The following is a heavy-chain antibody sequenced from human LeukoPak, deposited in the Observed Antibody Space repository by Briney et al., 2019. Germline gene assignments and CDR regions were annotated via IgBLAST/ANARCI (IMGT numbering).Heavy chain of an antibody. CDR1: GYTFNRHG. CDR3: ARDPWNTSGHNAWFDY. D-gene: IGHD1/OR15-1a*01. J-gene: IGHJ5*01. CDR2: ISCYNGDT. V-gene: IGHV1-18*01. Sequence: ASVKVSCEASGYTFNRHGISWVRHAPGQGPEWMGWISCYNGDTHYAQNYQGRLTMTTDTSTSTAYMELRSLRSDDTAVYYCARDPWNTSGHNAWFDYWGQGTLVTVSS.